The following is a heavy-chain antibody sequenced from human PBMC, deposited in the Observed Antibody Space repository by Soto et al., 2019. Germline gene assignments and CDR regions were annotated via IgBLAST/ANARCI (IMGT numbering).Heavy chain of an antibody. CDR2: IYYSGST. Sequence: SETLSLTCTVSGGSISSGGYYWSWIRQHPGKGQEWIGYIYYSGSTYYNPSLKSRVTISVDTSKNQFSLKLSSVTAANTAVYYCAITTIVVVPPANLGPAAFDIWGEGTMVTGSS. CDR1: GGSISSGGYY. CDR3: AITTIVVVPPANLGPAAFDI. V-gene: IGHV4-31*03. J-gene: IGHJ3*02. D-gene: IGHD2-2*01.